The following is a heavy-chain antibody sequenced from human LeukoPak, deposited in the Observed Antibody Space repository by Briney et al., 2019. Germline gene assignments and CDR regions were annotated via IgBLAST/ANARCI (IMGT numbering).Heavy chain of an antibody. CDR1: GGSISSYY. CDR2: IYHSGST. Sequence: SETLSLTCTVSGGSISSYYWSWTRQPPGKGLEWIGYIYHSGSTYYNPSLKSRVTISVDRSKNQFSLKLSSVTAADTAVYYCARGRTGGDDYWGQGTLVTVSS. J-gene: IGHJ4*02. V-gene: IGHV4-59*12. CDR3: ARGRTGGDDY. D-gene: IGHD3-16*01.